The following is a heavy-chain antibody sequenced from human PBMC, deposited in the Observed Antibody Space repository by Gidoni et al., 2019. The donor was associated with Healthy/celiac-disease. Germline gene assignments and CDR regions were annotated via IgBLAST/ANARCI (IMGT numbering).Heavy chain of an antibody. J-gene: IGHJ4*02. CDR2: IYTSGST. Sequence: QVQLQESGPGLVKPSQTLSLTCSVPGDSISSGTYSWTWIRQPAGKGLEWIGRIYTSGSTNYNPSLKGRVTMSVDTSKNQFSLKMSSVTSADTAVYYCATGGGQLAPFLYWGQGTLVTVSS. CDR3: ATGGGQLAPFLY. CDR1: GDSISSGTYS. V-gene: IGHV4-61*02. D-gene: IGHD6-6*01.